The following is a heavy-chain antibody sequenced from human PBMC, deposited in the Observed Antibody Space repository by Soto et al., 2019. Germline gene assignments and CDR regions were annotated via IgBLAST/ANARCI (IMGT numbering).Heavy chain of an antibody. CDR3: ARGPALELGYYYMDV. J-gene: IGHJ6*03. V-gene: IGHV3-13*01. CDR2: IGTAGDT. CDR1: GFTFSSYD. Sequence: GGSLRLSCAASGFTFSSYDMHWVRQATGKGLEWVSAIGTAGDTYYPGSVKGRFTISRENAKSSLYLQMNSLRAGDTAVYYCARGPALELGYYYMDVWGKGTTVTVSS. D-gene: IGHD1-7*01.